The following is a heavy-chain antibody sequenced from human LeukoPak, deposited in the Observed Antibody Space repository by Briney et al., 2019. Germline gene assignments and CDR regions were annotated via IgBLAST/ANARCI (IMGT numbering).Heavy chain of an antibody. CDR1: GGSFSGYY. V-gene: IGHV4-34*01. J-gene: IGHJ5*02. CDR3: ARVGYSSGWYNWFDP. CDR2: INHSGST. Sequence: SETLSLTCAVYGGSFSGYYWSWIRQPPGKGLEWIGEINHSGSTNYSPSLKSRVTILVDTSKNQFSLKLSSVTAADTAVYYCARVGYSSGWYNWFDPWGQGTRVTVSS. D-gene: IGHD6-19*01.